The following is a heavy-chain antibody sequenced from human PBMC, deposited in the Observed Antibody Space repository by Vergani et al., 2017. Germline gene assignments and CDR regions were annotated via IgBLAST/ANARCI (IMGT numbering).Heavy chain of an antibody. V-gene: IGHV4-34*01. CDR1: GGSFSGKY. CDR2: IIYSGST. CDR3: ARGGPHHYVWGTYRSYYYYMDV. D-gene: IGHD3-16*02. Sequence: QVQLQQWGVGLLKSSETLSLTCAVYGGSFSGKYWSWIRQSPGKGLEWIGEIIYSGSTNYNPSLKSRVSISVDRSKIQFSLKLTSVTAADTAVYYCARGGPHHYVWGTYRSYYYYMDVWGQGTTVTVSS. J-gene: IGHJ6*02.